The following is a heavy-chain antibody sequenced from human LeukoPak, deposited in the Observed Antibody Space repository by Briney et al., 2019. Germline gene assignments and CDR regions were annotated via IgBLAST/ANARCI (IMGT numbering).Heavy chain of an antibody. V-gene: IGHV3-20*04. CDR2: INMNGGST. CDR3: AREFYDSSGYYYYYYYMDV. J-gene: IGHJ6*03. Sequence: GFPRPSRAASGFTFDDYGISRVRPTPGKGLGWAPWINMNGGSTGYADSVKGRFTISRDNAKNSLYLQINSLRAEDTALYYCAREFYDSSGYYYYYYYMDVWGKGTTVTVSS. CDR1: GFTFDDYG. D-gene: IGHD3-22*01.